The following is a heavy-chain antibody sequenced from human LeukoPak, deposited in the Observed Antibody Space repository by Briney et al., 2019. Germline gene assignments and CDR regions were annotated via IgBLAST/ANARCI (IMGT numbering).Heavy chain of an antibody. Sequence: PGRSLRLSCAASGFTFSSYGMHWVRQAPGKGLERVAVISYDGSNKYYADSVKGRFTISRDNSKNTLYLQMNSLRAEDTAVYYCAKDSWDNWNEGLGSYGMDVWGQGTTVTVSS. CDR2: ISYDGSNK. D-gene: IGHD1-20*01. J-gene: IGHJ6*02. V-gene: IGHV3-30*18. CDR1: GFTFSSYG. CDR3: AKDSWDNWNEGLGSYGMDV.